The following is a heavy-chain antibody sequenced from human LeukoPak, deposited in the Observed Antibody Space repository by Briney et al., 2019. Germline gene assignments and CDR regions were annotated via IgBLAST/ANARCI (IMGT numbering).Heavy chain of an antibody. D-gene: IGHD3-22*01. CDR1: GFTFSSHN. CDR2: MYYSGST. CDR3: ARYYYDSSGYYYLDY. J-gene: IGHJ4*02. Sequence: PGGSLRLSCAASGFTFSSHNVNWVRQPPGKGLEWIGSMYYSGSTYYSPSLKSRVTISGDTSKSQFSLKLGSVTAADTAVYYCARYYYDSSGYYYLDYWGQGTLVTVSS. V-gene: IGHV4-39*01.